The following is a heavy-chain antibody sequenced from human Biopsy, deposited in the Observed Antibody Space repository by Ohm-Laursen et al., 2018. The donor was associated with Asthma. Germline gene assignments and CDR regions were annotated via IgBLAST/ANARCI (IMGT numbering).Heavy chain of an antibody. CDR3: ARHWDWGSFFDY. J-gene: IGHJ4*02. CDR2: ISYTGSA. Sequence: TLSLTCTVSGGSMSSSSYYWGWIRQPPGKGLEWMGSISYTGSAYHNPSLKSRVTISVDTSKNHCSLKLSSVTAADTAVYYCARHWDWGSFFDYWGQGMLVTVSS. V-gene: IGHV4-39*01. D-gene: IGHD7-27*01. CDR1: GGSMSSSSYY.